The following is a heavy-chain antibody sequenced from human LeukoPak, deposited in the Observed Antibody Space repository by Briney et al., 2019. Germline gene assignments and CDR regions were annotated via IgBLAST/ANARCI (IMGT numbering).Heavy chain of an antibody. CDR2: IYPGDSHA. V-gene: IGHV5-51*01. D-gene: IGHD5-18*01. CDR1: GYSFTNYW. J-gene: IGHJ4*02. Sequence: GESLKISCKGSGYSFTNYWIGWVRQMPGKGLEWMGIIYPGDSHAIYSPSFQGQVTLSADKSISTAYLQWSGLTTSDTAMYYCARRGADTFIIDSWGQGTLVTVSS. CDR3: ARRGADTFIIDS.